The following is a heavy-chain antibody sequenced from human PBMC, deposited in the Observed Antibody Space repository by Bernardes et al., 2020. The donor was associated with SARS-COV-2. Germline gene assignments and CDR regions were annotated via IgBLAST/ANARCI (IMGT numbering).Heavy chain of an antibody. CDR1: GGSFSGFY. CDR3: ARGWGYSGSSAFDI. J-gene: IGHJ3*02. CDR2: INHSGRT. D-gene: IGHD3-16*01. V-gene: IGHV4-34*01. Sequence: SETLSLTRAVYGGSFSGFYWSWIRQSPGKGLEWIGEINHSGRTTHNPSLKSRVTISVDTSKNHFSLNLTSVTAADTSVYYCARGWGYSGSSAFDIWGQGTMVTVSS.